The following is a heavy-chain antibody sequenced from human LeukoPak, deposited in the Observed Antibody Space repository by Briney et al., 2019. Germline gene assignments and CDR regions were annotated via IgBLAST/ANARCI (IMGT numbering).Heavy chain of an antibody. CDR1: GFTFSSYA. CDR2: ISYHGTNQ. Sequence: GGSLRLSCTASGFTFSSYAMHWVRQAPGNGLEWVAVISYHGTNQYYADSVRGRFAISRDSSRNTLYLQMNSLRAEDTAVYFCARDRGTSSWYSDYWGQGTLVTVSS. V-gene: IGHV3-30*09. J-gene: IGHJ4*02. CDR3: ARDRGTSSWYSDY. D-gene: IGHD6-13*01.